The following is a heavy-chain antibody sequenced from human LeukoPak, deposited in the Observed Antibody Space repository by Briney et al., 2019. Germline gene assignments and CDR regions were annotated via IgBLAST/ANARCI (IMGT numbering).Heavy chain of an antibody. J-gene: IGHJ6*02. CDR2: IRSKANSYAT. Sequence: GGSLKLSCAASGSTFSGSAMHWVRQASGKGLEWVGRIRSKANSYATAYAASVKGRFTISRDDSKNTAYLQMNSLKTEDTAVYYCTRFRNIASLYGMDVWGQGTTVTVSS. V-gene: IGHV3-73*01. CDR3: TRFRNIASLYGMDV. CDR1: GSTFSGSA. D-gene: IGHD2/OR15-2a*01.